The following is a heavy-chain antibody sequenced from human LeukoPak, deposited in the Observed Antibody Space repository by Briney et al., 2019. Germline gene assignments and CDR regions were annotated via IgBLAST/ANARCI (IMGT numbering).Heavy chain of an antibody. Sequence: GGSLRLSCAASGFTFSSYSVNWVRQAPGKGLEWVSYISSSSSTIYYADSVKGRFTISRDNAKNSLYLQMNSLRAEDTAVYYCARRDDYVWGSYPNYFDYWGQGTLVTVSS. CDR3: ARRDDYVWGSYPNYFDY. J-gene: IGHJ4*02. V-gene: IGHV3-48*01. D-gene: IGHD3-16*02. CDR1: GFTFSSYS. CDR2: ISSSSSTI.